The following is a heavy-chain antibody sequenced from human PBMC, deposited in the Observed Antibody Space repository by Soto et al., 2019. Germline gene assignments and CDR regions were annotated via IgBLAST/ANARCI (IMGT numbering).Heavy chain of an antibody. CDR2: ISYDGNNE. D-gene: IGHD2-2*01. CDR3: ARDDCSSPTCYGY. Sequence: GGSLRLSCAASGFTFSSYAMHWVRQAPGKGLEWVAVISYDGNNEYYADSVKGRFAISRDNSKNTLYLQMNSLRAEDTAVYYCARDDCSSPTCYGYWGQGTPVTVSS. CDR1: GFTFSSYA. V-gene: IGHV3-30*09. J-gene: IGHJ4*02.